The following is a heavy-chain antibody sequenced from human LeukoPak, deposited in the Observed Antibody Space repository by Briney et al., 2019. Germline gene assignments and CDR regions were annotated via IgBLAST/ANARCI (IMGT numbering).Heavy chain of an antibody. CDR3: AKERGQLRGFHRDTGVPYFDY. J-gene: IGHJ4*02. V-gene: IGHV3-23*01. Sequence: GGSLRLSCAASGFTFSSYGMSWVRQAPGKGLEWVSAISGSGGSTYYADSVKGRFTISRDNSKNTLYLQMNSLRAEDTAVYYCAKERGQLRGFHRDTGVPYFDYWGQGTLVTVSS. D-gene: IGHD5-18*01. CDR1: GFTFSSYG. CDR2: ISGSGGST.